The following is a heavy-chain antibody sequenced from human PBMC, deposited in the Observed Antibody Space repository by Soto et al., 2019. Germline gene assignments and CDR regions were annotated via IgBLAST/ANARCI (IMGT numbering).Heavy chain of an antibody. CDR1: GYSISSGDY. D-gene: IGHD6-13*01. J-gene: IGHJ6*02. Sequence: PSETLSLTCAVSGYSISSGDYWGWIRQPPGKGLEWIGSIYHSGSTYYNPSLKSRVTISVDTSKNQFSLKLSSVTAADTAVYYCATSIAAAAPAYYYYGMDVWGQGTTVTVSS. V-gene: IGHV4-38-2*01. CDR3: ATSIAAAAPAYYYYGMDV. CDR2: IYHSGST.